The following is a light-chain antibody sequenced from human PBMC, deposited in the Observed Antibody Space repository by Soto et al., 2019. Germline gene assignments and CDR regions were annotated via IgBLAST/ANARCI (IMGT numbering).Light chain of an antibody. Sequence: DIQMTQSPSTLSASVGDRVTITCRASQSISSWLAWYQQKPGKAPKLLIYKASSLASGVPSRFSGSGSGTEFTLTISSLQPDDFAYYYCQQFNNYPWTFGQGTRVEIK. CDR1: QSISSW. CDR2: KAS. J-gene: IGKJ1*01. V-gene: IGKV1-5*03. CDR3: QQFNNYPWT.